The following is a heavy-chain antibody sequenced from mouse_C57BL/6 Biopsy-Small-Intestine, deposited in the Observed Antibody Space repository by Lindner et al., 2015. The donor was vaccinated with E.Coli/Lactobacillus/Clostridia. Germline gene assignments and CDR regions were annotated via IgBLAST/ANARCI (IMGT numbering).Heavy chain of an antibody. D-gene: IGHD1-1*01. CDR2: IISIFGTA. CDR1: GGTFSSYA. V-gene: IGHV1-74*01. Sequence: SVKVSCKASGGTFSSYAINWVRQAPGQGLEWMGGIISIFGTANYAQKFQGRVTITADKSTSTAYMELSSLRSEDTAVYYCAKVRKDYYYYYGMDVWGQGTTVTVSS. CDR3: AKVRKDYYYYYGMDV. J-gene: IGHJ1*01.